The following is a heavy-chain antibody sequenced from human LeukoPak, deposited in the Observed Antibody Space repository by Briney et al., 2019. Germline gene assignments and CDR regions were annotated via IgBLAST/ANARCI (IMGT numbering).Heavy chain of an antibody. CDR3: ARDGTGRGRYYYYGMDV. J-gene: IGHJ6*04. V-gene: IGHV1-69*06. CDR2: IIPIFGTA. CDR1: GGTFSSYA. D-gene: IGHD3-10*01. Sequence: PVKVSCKASGGTFSSYAISWVRQAPGQGLEWMGGIIPIFGTAKYAQKFQGRVTITADKSTSTAYMELSSLRSEDTAVYYCARDGTGRGRYYYYGMDVWGKGTTVTVSS.